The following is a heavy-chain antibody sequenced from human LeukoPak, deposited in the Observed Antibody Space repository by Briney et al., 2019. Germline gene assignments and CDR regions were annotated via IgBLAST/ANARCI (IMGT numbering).Heavy chain of an antibody. CDR1: GGSISSSSFY. Sequence: SETLSLTCTVSGGSISSSSFYWSWIRQPAGKGLEWIGRIYTSGSTDYNPSLKSRVTMSVDTSKNQFSLKLSSVTAADTAVYYCARGDGDYGDVWGKGTTVTVSS. CDR2: IYTSGST. CDR3: ARGDGDYGDV. J-gene: IGHJ6*03. D-gene: IGHD4-17*01. V-gene: IGHV4-61*02.